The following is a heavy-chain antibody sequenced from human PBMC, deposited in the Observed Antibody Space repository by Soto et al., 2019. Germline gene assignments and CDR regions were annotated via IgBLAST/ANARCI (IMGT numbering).Heavy chain of an antibody. CDR3: ARDLWGYCGADCYPLDV. D-gene: IGHD2-21*02. J-gene: IGHJ6*02. V-gene: IGHV4-59*01. CDR1: GGSISSYY. CDR2: MHNTGST. Sequence: SETLSLTCRGSGGSISSYYWRWIRQPPGKGLEWIGYMHNTGSTIYNPSLNSRVTISVDTSKNQFSLKLNSVTAADTAVYYCARDLWGYCGADCYPLDVWGQGTTVTVSS.